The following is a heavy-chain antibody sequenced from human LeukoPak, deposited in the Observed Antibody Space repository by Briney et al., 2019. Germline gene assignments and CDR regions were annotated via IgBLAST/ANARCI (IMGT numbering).Heavy chain of an antibody. CDR3: AKARTPRGYSGYEFDY. CDR2: ISGSGGST. D-gene: IGHD5-12*01. Sequence: QTGGSLRLSCAASGFTFSSYAMSWVRQAPGKGLEWVSAISGSGGSTYYADSVKGRFTISRDNSKNTLYLQMNSLRAEDTAVYYCAKARTPRGYSGYEFDYWGQGTLVTVSS. CDR1: GFTFSSYA. V-gene: IGHV3-23*01. J-gene: IGHJ4*02.